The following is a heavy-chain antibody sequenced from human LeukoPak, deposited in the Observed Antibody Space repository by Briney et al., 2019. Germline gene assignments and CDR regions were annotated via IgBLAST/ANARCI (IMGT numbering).Heavy chain of an antibody. V-gene: IGHV3-23*01. CDR3: AKDAPRSSGWFFLDY. CDR2: ISNGGDRA. J-gene: IGHJ4*02. Sequence: PGGSLRLSCAASGFSLSSFDMVWVRQAPGKGLEWVAGISNGGDRAYHADSVKGRFTISRDNSKSALFLQMNSLRAEDTAVYYCAKDAPRSSGWFFLDYWGQGTLVTVSS. CDR1: GFSLSSFD. D-gene: IGHD6-19*01.